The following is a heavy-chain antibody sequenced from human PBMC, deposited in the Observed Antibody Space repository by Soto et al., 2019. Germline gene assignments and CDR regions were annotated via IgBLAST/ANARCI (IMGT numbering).Heavy chain of an antibody. D-gene: IGHD5-18*01. Sequence: SVKVSCKASGVTSSTHTITWVRQAPGQGLEWMGGIIPLFGTGRKAQKFQGRITIIADKSTSTAYMELSSLRSEDTAVYFCASGSAMGADHWGQGTLVTVSS. J-gene: IGHJ5*02. CDR1: GVTSSTHT. V-gene: IGHV1-69*06. CDR2: IIPLFGTG. CDR3: ASGSAMGADH.